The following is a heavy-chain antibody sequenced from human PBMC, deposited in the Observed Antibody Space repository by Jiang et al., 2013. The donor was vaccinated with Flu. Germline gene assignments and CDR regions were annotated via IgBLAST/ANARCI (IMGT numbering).Heavy chain of an antibody. J-gene: IGHJ6*03. CDR2: IDWDDDK. V-gene: IGHV2-70*01. D-gene: IGHD2-2*03. CDR1: GFSLSTSGMC. CDR3: ARTTWILEYYYYYMDV. Sequence: TQTLTLTCTFSGFSLSTSGMCVSWIRQPPGKALEWLALIDWDDDKYYSTSLKTRLTISKDTSKNQVVLTMTNMDPVDTATYYCARTTWILEYYYYYMDVWGKGTTVTVSS.